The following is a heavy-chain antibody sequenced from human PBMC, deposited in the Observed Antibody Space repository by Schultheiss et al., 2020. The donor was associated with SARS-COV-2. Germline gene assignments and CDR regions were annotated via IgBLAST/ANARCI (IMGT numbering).Heavy chain of an antibody. D-gene: IGHD3-3*01. CDR1: GFTFSSYS. V-gene: IGHV3-48*01. Sequence: GESLKISCAASGFTFSSYSMNWVRQAPGKGLEWVSYISSSSSTIYYADSVKGRFTISRDNSKNTLYLQMNSLRAEDTAVYYCTRPGHDFWSGYFERWGQGTLVTVSS. CDR3: TRPGHDFWSGYFER. J-gene: IGHJ5*02. CDR2: ISSSSSTI.